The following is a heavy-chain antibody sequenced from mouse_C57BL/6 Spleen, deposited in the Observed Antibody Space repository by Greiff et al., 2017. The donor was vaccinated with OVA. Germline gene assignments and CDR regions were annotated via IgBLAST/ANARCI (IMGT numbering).Heavy chain of an antibody. CDR1: GFTFSDYG. D-gene: IGHD2-3*01. J-gene: IGHJ2*01. V-gene: IGHV5-17*01. Sequence: EVKVVESGGGLVKPGGSLKLSCAASGFTFSDYGMHWVRQAPEKGLEWVAYISSGSSTIYYADTVKGRFTISRDNAKNTLFLQMTSLRSEDTAMYYCARSIYDGYFDYWGQGTTLTVSS. CDR3: ARSIYDGYFDY. CDR2: ISSGSSTI.